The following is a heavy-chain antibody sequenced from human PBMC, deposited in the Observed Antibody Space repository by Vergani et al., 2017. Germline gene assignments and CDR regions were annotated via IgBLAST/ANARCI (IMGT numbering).Heavy chain of an antibody. V-gene: IGHV3-23*01. Sequence: EVQLLESGGGVVQPGGSLRLSCAASGFIFSSHAMTWVRQAPGKGLVWVSTISGSGASTYYADSVKGRFSISRDNSKNTLLLQMNSLRAKDTAVYYCAKSPNFNNRPTDYWGQGTLVTVSS. J-gene: IGHJ4*02. CDR3: AKSPNFNNRPTDY. CDR2: ISGSGAST. CDR1: GFIFSSHA. D-gene: IGHD1/OR15-1a*01.